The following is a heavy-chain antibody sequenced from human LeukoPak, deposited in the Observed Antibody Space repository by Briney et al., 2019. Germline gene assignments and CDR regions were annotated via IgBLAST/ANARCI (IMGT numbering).Heavy chain of an antibody. J-gene: IGHJ4*02. V-gene: IGHV4-30-4*01. CDR3: AREGGGDSTLDY. Sequence: SETLSLTCTVSGGSISSGGYYWSWIRQPPGKGLEWIGYTYYSGSTYYNPSLKSRVTISVDTSKNQFSLKLSSVTAADTAVYYCAREGGGDSTLDYWGQGTLVTVSS. D-gene: IGHD2-21*02. CDR1: GGSISSGGYY. CDR2: TYYSGST.